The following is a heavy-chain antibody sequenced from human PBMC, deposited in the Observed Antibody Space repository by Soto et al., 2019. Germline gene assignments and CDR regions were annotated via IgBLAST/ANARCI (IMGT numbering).Heavy chain of an antibody. V-gene: IGHV1-69*13. Sequence: SVKVACKASGGTISSYAISWVRQAPGQGLEWMGGIIPIFGTANYAQKFQGRVTITADESTSTAYMELSSLRSEDTAVYYRARGDRYYGSSCAHYCMGVWDRETRGAVAS. J-gene: IGHJ6*04. CDR1: GGTISSYA. CDR3: ARGDRYYGSSCAHYCMGV. CDR2: IIPIFGTA. D-gene: IGHD3-10*01.